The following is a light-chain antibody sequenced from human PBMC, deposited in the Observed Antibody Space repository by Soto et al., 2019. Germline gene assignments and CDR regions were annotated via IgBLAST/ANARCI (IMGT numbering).Light chain of an antibody. CDR2: AVS. J-gene: IGLJ1*01. CDR1: SSDVGLYDY. CDR3: SSYTSDSSYV. V-gene: IGLV2-14*01. Sequence: QSALTQPASVSGSPGQSITISCTGTSSDVGLYDYVSWYQQPPGKAPQLMIYAVSNRPSGVSNRFSASKSGNTASLFISGLQAEDEADYYCSSYTSDSSYVLGSGTKVTVL.